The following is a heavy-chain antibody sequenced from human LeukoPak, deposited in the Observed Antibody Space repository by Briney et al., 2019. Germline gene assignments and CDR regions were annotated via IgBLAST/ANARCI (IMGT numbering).Heavy chain of an antibody. D-gene: IGHD1-1*01. CDR3: AEGPPTRPEYYYYYGMDV. CDR1: GFTFSSYG. J-gene: IGHJ6*02. CDR2: ISYDGSNK. Sequence: GGSLRLSCAASGFTFSSYGMHWVRQAPGKGLEWVAVISYDGSNKYYADSVKGRFTISRDNSKNTLYLQMNSLRAEDTAVYYCAEGPPTRPEYYYYYGMDVWGQGTTVTVSS. V-gene: IGHV3-30*18.